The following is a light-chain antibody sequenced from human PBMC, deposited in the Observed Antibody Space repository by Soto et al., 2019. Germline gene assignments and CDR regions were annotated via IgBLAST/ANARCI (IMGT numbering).Light chain of an antibody. CDR1: SSNIGGNA. CDR2: SNN. V-gene: IGLV1-44*01. J-gene: IGLJ1*01. Sequence: QSVLTQPPSASGTPGQRVTISCSGSSSNIGGNAVNWYQQLPGTTPKLLIYSNNQRPSGVPDRFSGSKSCTSASLAISGLQSEDEADYYCAAWDDSLSGYVFRTGTKLTVL. CDR3: AAWDDSLSGYV.